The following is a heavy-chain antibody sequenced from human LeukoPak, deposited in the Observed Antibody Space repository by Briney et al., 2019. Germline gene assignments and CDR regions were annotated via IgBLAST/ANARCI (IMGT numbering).Heavy chain of an antibody. CDR3: ATSTVTTAFDY. CDR1: GYTFTSYG. CDR2: ISAYNGNT. D-gene: IGHD4-17*01. Sequence: ASVKVSCKASGYTFTSYGISWVRQAPGQGLEWMGWISAYNGNTNYAQKLQGRVTMTEDTSTDTAYMELSSLRSEDTAVYYCATSTVTTAFDYWGQGTLVTVSS. V-gene: IGHV1-18*01. J-gene: IGHJ4*02.